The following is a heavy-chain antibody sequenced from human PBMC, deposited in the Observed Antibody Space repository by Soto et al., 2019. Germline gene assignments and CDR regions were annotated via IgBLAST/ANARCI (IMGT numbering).Heavy chain of an antibody. D-gene: IGHD1-7*01. CDR3: AKDLKGYNWNYGY. Sequence: EVQLLESGGGLVQPGGSLGLSCAASGFTFSSYAMSWVRQAPGKGLEWVSAISGSGGSTYYADSVKGRFTISRDNSKNTLYLQMNSLRAEDTAVYYCAKDLKGYNWNYGYWGQGTLVTVSS. CDR2: ISGSGGST. CDR1: GFTFSSYA. J-gene: IGHJ4*02. V-gene: IGHV3-23*01.